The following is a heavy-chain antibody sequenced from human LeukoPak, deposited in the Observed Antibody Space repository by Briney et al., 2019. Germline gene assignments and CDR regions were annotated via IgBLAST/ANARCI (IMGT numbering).Heavy chain of an antibody. D-gene: IGHD1-26*01. CDR3: ARDPSDLIVGALFPMVY. CDR2: ISYDGSNK. CDR1: GFTFSSYA. V-gene: IGHV3-30-3*01. J-gene: IGHJ4*02. Sequence: GRSLRLSCAASGFTFSSYAMHWVRQAPGKGLEWVAVISYDGSNKYYADSVKGRFTISRDNSKNTLYLQMNSLRSEDTAVYYCARDPSDLIVGALFPMVYWGQGTLVTVSS.